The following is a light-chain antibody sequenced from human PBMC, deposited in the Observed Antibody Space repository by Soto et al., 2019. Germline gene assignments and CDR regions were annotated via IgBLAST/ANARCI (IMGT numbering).Light chain of an antibody. V-gene: IGKV3-15*01. J-gene: IGKJ4*01. CDR1: QSVSSN. CDR3: QRYNNWPLT. CDR2: GAS. Sequence: EIVMTQSPATLSVSPGERATLSCRASQSVSSNLAWYQQKPGQAPRLLIYGASIRTTGIPARFSGSRSGTEFTLTINSLQSEDFPVYYCQRYNNWPLTFGGGTKVDIK.